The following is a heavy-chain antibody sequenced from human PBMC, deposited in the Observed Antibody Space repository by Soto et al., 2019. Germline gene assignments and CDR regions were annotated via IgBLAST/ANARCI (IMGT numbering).Heavy chain of an antibody. J-gene: IGHJ6*03. D-gene: IGHD2-2*01. V-gene: IGHV1-8*01. Sequence: QVQLVQSGAEVKKPGASVKVSCKASGYTFTSYDINWVRQATGQGLEWMGWMNPKSGNTGYAQKFQGRVTMTRNTAISTAYMELSSLRSEDTAVYYCARGQGCSSTSCYADEYYYYMDVWGKGTTVTVSS. CDR1: GYTFTSYD. CDR3: ARGQGCSSTSCYADEYYYYMDV. CDR2: MNPKSGNT.